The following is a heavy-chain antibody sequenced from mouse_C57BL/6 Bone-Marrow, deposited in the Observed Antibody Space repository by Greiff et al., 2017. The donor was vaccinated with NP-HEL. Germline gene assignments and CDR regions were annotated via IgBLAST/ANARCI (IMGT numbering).Heavy chain of an antibody. D-gene: IGHD1-1*01. Sequence: VQLQQSGAELVKPGASVKISCKASGYAFSSYWMNWVKQTPGKGLEWIGQIYPGDGDTNYNGKFKGKATLTADKSSSTAYMQLSSLTSEDSAVYFCARSNYGSSYYAMDYWGQGTSVTVSS. J-gene: IGHJ4*01. CDR3: ARSNYGSSYYAMDY. V-gene: IGHV1-80*01. CDR1: GYAFSSYW. CDR2: IYPGDGDT.